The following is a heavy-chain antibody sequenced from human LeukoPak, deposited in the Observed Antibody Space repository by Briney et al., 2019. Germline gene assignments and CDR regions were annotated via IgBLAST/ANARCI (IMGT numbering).Heavy chain of an antibody. Sequence: PGGSLRLSCAASGFTFDDHAMHWVRQAPGKGLEWVSLIGNDGSTKYADSVKGRFTISRGSSKNSLYLEMHSLRTEDTALYYCASQTEYYYGSGSYWTAFDIWGQGTMVTVSS. V-gene: IGHV3-43*02. CDR2: IGNDGST. D-gene: IGHD3-10*01. CDR3: ASQTEYYYGSGSYWTAFDI. CDR1: GFTFDDHA. J-gene: IGHJ3*02.